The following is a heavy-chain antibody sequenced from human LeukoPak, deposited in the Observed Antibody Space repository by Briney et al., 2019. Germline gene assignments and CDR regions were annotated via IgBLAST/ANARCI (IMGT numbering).Heavy chain of an antibody. CDR2: IYYSGST. CDR3: ARHPRGYDTRGFVMDAFDI. J-gene: IGHJ3*02. CDR1: GGSLSSSSYY. Sequence: PSETLSLTCNVSGGSLSSSSYYWGWIRQPPGKGLEWIGSIYYSGSTYYNPSLKSRVTISVDTSKNQFSLKLTSVTAADTAGYYCARHPRGYDTRGFVMDAFDIWGQGTMVTVSS. D-gene: IGHD3-22*01. V-gene: IGHV4-39*01.